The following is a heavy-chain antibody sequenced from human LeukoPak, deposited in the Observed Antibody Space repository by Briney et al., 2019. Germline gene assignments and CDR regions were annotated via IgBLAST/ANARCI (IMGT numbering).Heavy chain of an antibody. J-gene: IGHJ4*02. D-gene: IGHD3-3*01. CDR2: MNPNSGNT. CDR3: ARGRITIFGVVIIRYYFDY. V-gene: IGHV1-8*01. CDR1: GYTFTSYD. Sequence: GASVKVSCKASGYTFTSYDINWVRQAPGQGLEWMGWMNPNSGNTGYAQKFQGRVTMTRNTSISTAYMELSSLRSEDTAVYYCARGRITIFGVVIIRYYFDYWGQGTLVTVSS.